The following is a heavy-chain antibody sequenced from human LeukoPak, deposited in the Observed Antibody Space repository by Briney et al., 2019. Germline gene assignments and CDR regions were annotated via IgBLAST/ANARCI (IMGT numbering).Heavy chain of an antibody. D-gene: IGHD1-26*01. CDR2: INSDGSST. CDR1: GFTFSSYW. Sequence: PGGSLRLSCAASGFTFSSYWMHWVRQAPGKGLVWVSRINSDGSSTSYADSVKGRFTISRDNAKNTLYLQMNSLRAEDAAVYYCARDQVVGANDYWGQGTLVTVSS. V-gene: IGHV3-74*01. CDR3: ARDQVVGANDY. J-gene: IGHJ4*02.